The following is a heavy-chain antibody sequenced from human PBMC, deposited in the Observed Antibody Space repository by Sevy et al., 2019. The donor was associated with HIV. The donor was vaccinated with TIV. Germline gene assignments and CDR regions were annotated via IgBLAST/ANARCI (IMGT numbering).Heavy chain of an antibody. V-gene: IGHV4-61*08. D-gene: IGHD2-2*01. CDR1: GASVSSAGHY. Sequence: SETLSLTCTVSGASVSSAGHYWSWIRQPPGKGLEWIGYIFYSSNPNYNPSLKSQVTISVDTSKSQVSLQLTSVTAADTAVYYCARYCSSTSCSDYYAMDVWGPGTTVTVSS. CDR2: IFYSSNP. CDR3: ARYCSSTSCSDYYAMDV. J-gene: IGHJ6*02.